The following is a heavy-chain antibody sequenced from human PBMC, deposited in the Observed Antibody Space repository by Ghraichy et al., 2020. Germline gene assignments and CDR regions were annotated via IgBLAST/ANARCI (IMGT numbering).Heavy chain of an antibody. J-gene: IGHJ5*02. CDR2: IYYSGST. Sequence: SETLSLTCTVSGGSISSSSYYWGWIRQPPGKGLEWIGSIYYSGSTYYNPSLKSRVTISVDTSKNQFSLKLSSVTAADTAVYYCARLSHEYYDFWSGVGRLKNWFDPWGQGTLVTVSS. CDR3: ARLSHEYYDFWSGVGRLKNWFDP. CDR1: GGSISSSSYY. D-gene: IGHD3-3*01. V-gene: IGHV4-39*01.